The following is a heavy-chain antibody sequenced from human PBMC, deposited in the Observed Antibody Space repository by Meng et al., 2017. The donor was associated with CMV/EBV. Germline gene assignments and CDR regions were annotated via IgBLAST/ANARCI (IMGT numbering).Heavy chain of an antibody. CDR3: ARGYCSGGSCYRGYYCGMDV. Sequence: SETLSLTCTVSGGSVSSGSYYRSWIRQPPGKGLEWIGYIYYSGSTNYNPSLKSRVTISVDTSKNQFSLKLSSVTAADTAVYYCARGYCSGGSCYRGYYCGMDVWGQGTTVTVSS. CDR1: GGSVSSGSYY. CDR2: IYYSGST. J-gene: IGHJ6*02. V-gene: IGHV4-61*01. D-gene: IGHD2-15*01.